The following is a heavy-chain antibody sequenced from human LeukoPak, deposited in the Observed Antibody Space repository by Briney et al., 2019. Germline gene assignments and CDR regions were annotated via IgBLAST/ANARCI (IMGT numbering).Heavy chain of an antibody. V-gene: IGHV3-33*06. J-gene: IGHJ3*02. CDR2: IWYHGSNK. CDR3: TKDRDYYDSGGTTHAFDI. D-gene: IGHD3-22*01. Sequence: PGGSLRLSCAASGFTFSSYGMHWVCQAPAKGLEWVAVIWYHGSNKYYADSVKSRFTISRDNSKNTLYLQMNRLRAEDTAVYYCTKDRDYYDSGGTTHAFDIWGQGTLVTVSS. CDR1: GFTFSSYG.